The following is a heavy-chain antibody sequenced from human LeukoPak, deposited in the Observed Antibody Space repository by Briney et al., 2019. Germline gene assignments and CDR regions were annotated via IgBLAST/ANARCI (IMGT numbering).Heavy chain of an antibody. CDR1: GFTFSRHG. CDR3: ARDLLHAGAMGGY. D-gene: IGHD1-26*01. J-gene: IGHJ4*02. CDR2: IGDTGRAK. V-gene: IGHV3-33*08. Sequence: PGGSLRLSCAASGFTFSRHGMHWVRQAPGKGLEWVAVIGDTGRAKYYADSVKGRFTISRDNSKNTLYLQMNSLRAEDTAVYYCARDLLHAGAMGGYWGQGTLVTVSS.